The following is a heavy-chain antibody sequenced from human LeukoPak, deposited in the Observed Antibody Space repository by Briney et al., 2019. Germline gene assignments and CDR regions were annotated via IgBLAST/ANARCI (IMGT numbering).Heavy chain of an antibody. D-gene: IGHD3-3*01. CDR1: GYTFTNFG. CDR2: ISAYNGNT. V-gene: IGHV1-18*01. J-gene: IGHJ6*02. CDR3: ARDVLRFLEWLLPSGDYYYGMDV. Sequence: ASVKVSCKASGYTFTNFGISWVRQAPGQGLEWMGWISAYNGNTNYAQKLQGRVTMTTDTSTSTAYMELRSLRSDDTAVYYCARDVLRFLEWLLPSGDYYYGMDVWGQGTTVTVSS.